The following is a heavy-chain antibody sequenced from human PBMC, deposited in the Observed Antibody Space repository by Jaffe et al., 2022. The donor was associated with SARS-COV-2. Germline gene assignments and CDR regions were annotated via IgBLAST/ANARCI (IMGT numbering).Heavy chain of an antibody. J-gene: IGHJ6*02. CDR1: GYTFTSYD. D-gene: IGHD5-12*01. Sequence: QVQLVQSGAEVKKPGASVKVSCKASGYTFTSYDINWVRQATGQGLEWMGWMNPNSGNTGYAQKFQGRVTMTRNTSISTAYMELSSLRSEDTAVYYCARVKSSGYDSDYYYGMDVWGQGTTVTVSS. CDR2: MNPNSGNT. CDR3: ARVKSSGYDSDYYYGMDV. V-gene: IGHV1-8*01.